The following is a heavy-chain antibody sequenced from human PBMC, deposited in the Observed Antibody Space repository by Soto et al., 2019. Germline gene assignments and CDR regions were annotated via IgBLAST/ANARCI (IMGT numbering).Heavy chain of an antibody. J-gene: IGHJ4*02. V-gene: IGHV3-21*06. CDR2: ISSTTNYI. CDR3: ARESEDLTSNFDY. Sequence: PGGSLRLSCAASGFTFTRYSMNWVRQAPGKGLEWVSSISSTTNYIYYGDTMKGRFTISRDNAKNSLYLEMNSLRAEDTAVYYCARESEDLTSNFDYWGQGTLVTVSS. CDR1: GFTFTRYS.